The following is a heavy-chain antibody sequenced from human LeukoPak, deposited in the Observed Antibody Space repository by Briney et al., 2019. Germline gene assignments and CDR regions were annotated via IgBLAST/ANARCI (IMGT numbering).Heavy chain of an antibody. J-gene: IGHJ6*03. V-gene: IGHV3-21*01. CDR3: AREGRELLYYVDV. CDR1: GLPFYNYH. CDR2: ISSGSDYM. D-gene: IGHD1-26*01. Sequence: GGSLTLSCTVSGLPFYNYHMIWPRRARGGGLVGVSSISSGSDYMYYADSVSGRFTIYRDNAKNSLFLQMNSLTADDTAVYYCAREGRELLYYVDVWGKGTTVTVSS.